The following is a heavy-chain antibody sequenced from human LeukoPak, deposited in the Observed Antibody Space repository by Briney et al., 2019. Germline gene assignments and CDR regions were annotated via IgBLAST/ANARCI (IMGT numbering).Heavy chain of an antibody. J-gene: IGHJ4*02. CDR3: ARITYTGTIDY. Sequence: PSETLSLTCAVYGGSFSGYYWSWIRQPPGKGLEWIGEINHSGSTNCNPSLKSRVTISVDTSKNQFSLKLSSVTAADTAVYYCARITYTGTIDYWGQGTLVTVSS. CDR1: GGSFSGYY. CDR2: INHSGST. D-gene: IGHD1-14*01. V-gene: IGHV4-34*01.